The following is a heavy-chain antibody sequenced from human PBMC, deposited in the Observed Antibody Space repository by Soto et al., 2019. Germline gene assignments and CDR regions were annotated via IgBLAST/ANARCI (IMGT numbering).Heavy chain of an antibody. CDR2: ISYDGSNK. J-gene: IGHJ6*02. CDR3: AKVWRFLEWSPWDFDYGMDV. V-gene: IGHV3-30*18. Sequence: GGSLRLSCAASGFTFSSYGMHWVRQAPGKGLEWVAVISYDGSNKYYADSVKGRFTISRDNSKNTLYLQMNSLRAEDTAVYYCAKVWRFLEWSPWDFDYGMDVWGQGTTVTVSS. D-gene: IGHD3-3*01. CDR1: GFTFSSYG.